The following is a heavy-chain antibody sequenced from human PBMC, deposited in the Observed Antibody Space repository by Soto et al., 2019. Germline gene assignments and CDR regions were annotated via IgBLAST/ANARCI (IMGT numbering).Heavy chain of an antibody. J-gene: IGHJ5*02. Sequence: KTSETLSRTWTVAGGSIKNGDFYWSWIRHPPGKGRQWSGNIYYTGSTYYNPSLKSRGTISSDTSQNQFSLRLASVSAADSAVYFCVTQHAESNNARAALLWFDPWGQRTPVTVSS. CDR2: IYYTGST. CDR1: GGSIKNGDFY. D-gene: IGHD2-2*01. CDR3: VTQHAESNNARAALLWFDP. V-gene: IGHV4-30-4*01.